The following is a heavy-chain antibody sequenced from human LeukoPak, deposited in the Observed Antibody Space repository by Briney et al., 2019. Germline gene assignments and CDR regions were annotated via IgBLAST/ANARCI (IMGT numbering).Heavy chain of an antibody. Sequence: GGSLRLSCAASGFTFSSYAMSWVRQAPGKGLEWVSALSGSGGSTYYADSVKGRFTISRDNSRNTLYLQMNSLRAEDTAVYYCAKGVRRSSDYSSPVDYWGQGTLVTVSS. J-gene: IGHJ4*02. CDR1: GFTFSSYA. CDR3: AKGVRRSSDYSSPVDY. D-gene: IGHD3-22*01. V-gene: IGHV3-23*01. CDR2: LSGSGGST.